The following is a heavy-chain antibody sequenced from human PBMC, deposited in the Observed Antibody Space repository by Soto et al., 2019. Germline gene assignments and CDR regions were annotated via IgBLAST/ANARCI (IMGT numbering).Heavy chain of an antibody. V-gene: IGHV1-46*03. CDR2: INPSIGTT. CDR1: GGTFSSYA. Sequence: ASVKVSCKASGGTFSSYAISWVRQAPGQGLEWMGVINPSIGTTTYAQKFQGRVTMTSDTSTSSVYMEVSSLRSEDTAVYYCISTLGARFDYWGQGTLVTVS. D-gene: IGHD1-26*01. J-gene: IGHJ4*02. CDR3: ISTLGARFDY.